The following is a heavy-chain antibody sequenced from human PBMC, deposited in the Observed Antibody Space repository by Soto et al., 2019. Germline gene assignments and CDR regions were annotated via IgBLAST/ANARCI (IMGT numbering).Heavy chain of an antibody. J-gene: IGHJ6*02. Sequence: PGGSLRLSCAASGFTVSSNYMSWVRQAPGKGLEWVSVIYSGGSTYYADSVKGRFTISRDNSKNTLYLQMNSLRAEDTAVYYCAREGRYSSGWYQSGYYYVMDVWGQGTTVIVSS. D-gene: IGHD6-19*01. CDR1: GFTVSSNY. CDR3: AREGRYSSGWYQSGYYYVMDV. CDR2: IYSGGST. V-gene: IGHV3-53*01.